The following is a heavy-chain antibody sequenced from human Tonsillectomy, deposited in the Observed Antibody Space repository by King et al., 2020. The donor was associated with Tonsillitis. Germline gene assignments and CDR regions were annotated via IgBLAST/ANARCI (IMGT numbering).Heavy chain of an antibody. CDR3: AKDPTGGWFGAELNYFDY. CDR2: IRYDGSKK. J-gene: IGHJ4*02. Sequence: QVQLVESGGGVVQPGGSLRLSCAASGFTFSSYGMHWVRQAPGKGLEGVTFIRYDGSKKYYADSVKGRFTISRDNSKNTVYLEMHSLRAEDTAVYYCAKDPTGGWFGAELNYFDYWGQGTLVTVSS. CDR1: GFTFSSYG. D-gene: IGHD3-16*01. V-gene: IGHV3-30*02.